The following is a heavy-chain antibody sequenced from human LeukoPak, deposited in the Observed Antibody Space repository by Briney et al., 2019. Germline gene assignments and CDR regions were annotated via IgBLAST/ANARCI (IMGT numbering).Heavy chain of an antibody. V-gene: IGHV1-46*01. CDR2: INPSGGST. CDR1: GYTFTWYN. D-gene: IGHD3-16*01. CDR3: AREISKGGFDY. Sequence: ASVKVSCKASGYTFTWYNVHWVRQAPGRGLEWMGIINPSGGSTTFPQKFQGRVTMTRDTSTSTVYMEMSSLRSEDTAVYYCAREISKGGFDYWGQGTLVTVSS. J-gene: IGHJ4*02.